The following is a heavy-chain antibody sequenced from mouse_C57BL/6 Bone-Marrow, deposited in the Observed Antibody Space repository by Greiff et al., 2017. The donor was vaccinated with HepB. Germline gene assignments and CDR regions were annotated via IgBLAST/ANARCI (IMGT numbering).Heavy chain of an antibody. V-gene: IGHV6-3*01. Sequence: EVKLEESGGGLVQPGGSMKLSCVASGFTFSNYWMNWVRQSPEKGLEWVAQIRLKSDNYATHYAESVKGRFTISRDDSKSSVYLQMNNLRAEDTGIYYCTRLDTPYFDYWGQGTTLTVSS. J-gene: IGHJ2*01. CDR3: TRLDTPYFDY. CDR1: GFTFSNYW. D-gene: IGHD2-10*02. CDR2: IRLKSDNYAT.